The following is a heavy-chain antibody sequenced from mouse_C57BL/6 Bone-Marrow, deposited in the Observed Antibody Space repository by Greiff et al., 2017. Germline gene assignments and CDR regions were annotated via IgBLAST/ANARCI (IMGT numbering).Heavy chain of an antibody. CDR3: ASSITTVVRGFAY. CDR2: IYPGSGNT. V-gene: IGHV1-66*01. D-gene: IGHD1-1*01. Sequence: VQLQQSGPELVKPGASVKISCKASGYSFTSYYIHWVKQRPGQGLEWIGWIYPGSGNTKYNEKFKGKATLTADTSSSTAYMQLSSLTSEDSAVYYCASSITTVVRGFAYWGQGTLVTVSA. CDR1: GYSFTSYY. J-gene: IGHJ3*01.